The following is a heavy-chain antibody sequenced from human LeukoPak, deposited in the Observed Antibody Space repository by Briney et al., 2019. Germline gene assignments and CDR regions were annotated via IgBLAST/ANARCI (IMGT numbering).Heavy chain of an antibody. V-gene: IGHV1-24*01. CDR1: GCTLTELS. J-gene: IGHJ4*02. CDR3: ATARPRYSSGRYRVGLGRDLDY. D-gene: IGHD6-19*01. Sequence: ASVKVSCKVSGCTLTELSMHWVRQAPGKGLEWMGGFDPEDGETIYAQKFQGRVTMTEDTSTDTAYMELSSMRSEDTAVYYCATARPRYSSGRYRVGLGRDLDYWGQGTLVTVSS. CDR2: FDPEDGET.